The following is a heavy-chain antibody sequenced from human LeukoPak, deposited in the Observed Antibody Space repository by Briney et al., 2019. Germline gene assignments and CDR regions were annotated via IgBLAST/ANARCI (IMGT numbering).Heavy chain of an antibody. CDR2: ISDRDGNT. J-gene: IGHJ4*02. Sequence: GGSLRLSCAASGFTFDNYAMNWVRQAPGKGLEWVSGISDRDGNTKYADSVKGRFTISRDNSKNTLYLQMNSLRAEDTAVYYCATPLYCSSTSCYTPLGDYWGQGTLVTVSS. CDR3: ATPLYCSSTSCYTPLGDY. D-gene: IGHD2-2*02. CDR1: GFTFDNYA. V-gene: IGHV3-23*01.